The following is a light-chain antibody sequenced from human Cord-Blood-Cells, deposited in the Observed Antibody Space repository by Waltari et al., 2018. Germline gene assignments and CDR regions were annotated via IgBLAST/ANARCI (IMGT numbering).Light chain of an antibody. CDR3: QQYDNHPATTEIT. Sequence: DIQMTQSPSSLSASVGDRVTITCQASQDISNYLNWYQQKPGKAPKLLIYDASNLETGVPSRVSGSVSGTGFTLAITSLQPEDIATYYCQQYDNHPATTEITFGQGTRLEIK. J-gene: IGKJ5*01. CDR2: DAS. CDR1: QDISNY. V-gene: IGKV1-33*01.